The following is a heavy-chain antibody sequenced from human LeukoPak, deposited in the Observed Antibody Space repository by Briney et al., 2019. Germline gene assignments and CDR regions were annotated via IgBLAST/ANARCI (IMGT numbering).Heavy chain of an antibody. CDR1: RFTFSSYS. J-gene: IGHJ6*02. CDR2: INSGSSTI. D-gene: IGHD3-9*01. CDR3: ARVAHFDRGMDV. V-gene: IGHV3-48*04. Sequence: PVGSLRLSCAASRFTFSSYSMKWVRPAPGRGLDWLSYINSGSSTIYYAGSAKGRFPISRDNTKKTLYLEMNSLRAEDTAVHFCARVAHFDRGMDVWGQGTTVTVSS.